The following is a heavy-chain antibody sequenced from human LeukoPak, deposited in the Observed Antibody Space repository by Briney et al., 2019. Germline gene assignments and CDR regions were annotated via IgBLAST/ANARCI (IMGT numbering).Heavy chain of an antibody. D-gene: IGHD6-13*01. Sequence: SETLSLTCSVSGGSIGRGSYYWGWIRQSPGKGLEWIESIHHSGSTYYNPSLKSRVTMSIDTSKNQFSLKLSSVTAADTAVYYCARTKGGIAAADAYFDYWGQGTLVTVSS. J-gene: IGHJ4*02. CDR2: IHHSGST. V-gene: IGHV4-39*07. CDR1: GGSIGRGSYY. CDR3: ARTKGGIAAADAYFDY.